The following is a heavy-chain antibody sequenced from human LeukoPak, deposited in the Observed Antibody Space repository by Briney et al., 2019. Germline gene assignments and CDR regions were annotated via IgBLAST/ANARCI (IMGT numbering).Heavy chain of an antibody. CDR2: IWYDGSNK. Sequence: GGALRLSCAASGFTFSSYGMHWVRQAPGKGLEWVSVIWYDGSNKYYADSVKGRFTISRDNSKNTLYLQMNSLRAEDTAVYCCARDGEFGDYDHELDYWGQGTLVTVSS. V-gene: IGHV3-33*01. CDR1: GFTFSSYG. D-gene: IGHD3-10*01. J-gene: IGHJ4*02. CDR3: ARDGEFGDYDHELDY.